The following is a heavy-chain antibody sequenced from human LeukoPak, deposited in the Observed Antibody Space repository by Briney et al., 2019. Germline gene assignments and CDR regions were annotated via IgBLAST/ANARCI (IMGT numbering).Heavy chain of an antibody. CDR2: IYTSGST. CDR1: GGSISSYY. Sequence: KTSETLSLTCTVSGGSISSYYWSWIRQPAGKGLEWIGRIYTSGSTNYNPSLKSRVTMSVDTSKNQFSLKPSSVTAADTAVYYCARVEGGRAKGWWFDPWGQGTLVTVSS. V-gene: IGHV4-4*07. CDR3: ARVEGGRAKGWWFDP. J-gene: IGHJ5*02. D-gene: IGHD2-15*01.